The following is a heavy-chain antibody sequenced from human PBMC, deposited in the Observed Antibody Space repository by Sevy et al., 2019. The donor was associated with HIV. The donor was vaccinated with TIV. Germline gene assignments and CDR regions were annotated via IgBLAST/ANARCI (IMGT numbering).Heavy chain of an antibody. CDR3: ARRPLKEGYSCYDFYSSDPGAFDI. CDR2: IYPGDSDT. J-gene: IGHJ3*02. CDR1: GYSFTSYW. V-gene: IGHV5-51*01. D-gene: IGHD5-12*01. Sequence: GESLKISCKGSGYSFTSYWIGWVRQMPGKGLEWMGIIYPGDSDTRYSPSFQGQVTSSAEKSISHAYLQWSSLKATDTAMDYCARRPLKEGYSCYDFYSSDPGAFDIWGQGTMVTVSS.